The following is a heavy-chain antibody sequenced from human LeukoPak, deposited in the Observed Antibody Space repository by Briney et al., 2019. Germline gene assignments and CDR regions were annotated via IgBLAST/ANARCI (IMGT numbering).Heavy chain of an antibody. CDR3: ARDHNWNYVN. CDR1: GGTFSSYA. J-gene: IGHJ4*02. Sequence: SVKVSCKASGGTFSSYAISWVRQAPGQGLEWMGRIIPILGIANYAQKFQGRVTITADKSTSTAYMELRSLRSDDTAVYYCARDHNWNYVNWGQGTLVTVSS. D-gene: IGHD1-7*01. CDR2: IIPILGIA. V-gene: IGHV1-69*04.